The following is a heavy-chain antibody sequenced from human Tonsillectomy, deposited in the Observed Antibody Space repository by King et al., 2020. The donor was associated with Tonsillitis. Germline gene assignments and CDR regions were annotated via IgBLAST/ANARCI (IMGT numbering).Heavy chain of an antibody. Sequence: TLKESGPTLVKPTQTLTLTCTFSGFSLSTSGVGVCWIRQPPGKALDWLALIYCTDDNRYSPSLRSRLTITKDTSQNQVVLTMTNMDPVDTATYFCAHVGRGTHGAAFESWGQGTLVTVSS. CDR1: GFSLSTSGVG. D-gene: IGHD3-16*01. CDR3: AHVGRGTHGAAFES. V-gene: IGHV2-5*01. CDR2: IYCTDDN. J-gene: IGHJ4*02.